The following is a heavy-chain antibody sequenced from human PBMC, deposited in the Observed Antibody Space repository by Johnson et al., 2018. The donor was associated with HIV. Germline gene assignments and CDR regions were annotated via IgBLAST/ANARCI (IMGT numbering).Heavy chain of an antibody. CDR3: AKDSLSSSSWSNAFDI. CDR1: GFTFSSYS. D-gene: IGHD6-13*01. Sequence: VQLVESGGGVVQPGRPERFFCAASGFTFSSYSIQWVRRAQGKGLDWVSGISWNSGSIGYEDSVKGRFTISRDNAKNSLYLQMNSLRAEDTALYYCAKDSLSSSSWSNAFDIWGQGTMVTVSS. CDR2: ISWNSGSI. V-gene: IGHV3-9*01. J-gene: IGHJ3*02.